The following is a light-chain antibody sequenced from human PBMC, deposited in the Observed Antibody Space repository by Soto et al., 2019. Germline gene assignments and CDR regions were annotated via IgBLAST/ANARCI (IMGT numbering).Light chain of an antibody. CDR3: SSYANSDPL. J-gene: IGLJ2*01. V-gene: IGLV2-23*02. Sequence: QSALTQPASASGSPGQSITITCTGTTGDVGTNSLVSWYQQYSGKAPKLMIYEVTKRPSGVSDRFSGSKSGNTASLTVSGLQAADEAAYYCSSYANSDPLFGGGTKVTVL. CDR1: TGDVGTNSL. CDR2: EVT.